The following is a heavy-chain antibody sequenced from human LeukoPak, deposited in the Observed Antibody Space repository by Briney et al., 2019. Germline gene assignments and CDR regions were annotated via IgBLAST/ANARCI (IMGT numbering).Heavy chain of an antibody. Sequence: GGPLRLSCAASGFTFSGSAMHWVRQASGKGLEWVGRIRSKANSYATAYAASVKGRFTISRDDSKNTAYLQMNSLNTEDTAVYYCTRLVYYGDGFDYWGQGTLVTVSS. CDR3: TRLVYYGDGFDY. J-gene: IGHJ4*02. CDR1: GFTFSGSA. CDR2: IRSKANSYAT. V-gene: IGHV3-73*01. D-gene: IGHD4-17*01.